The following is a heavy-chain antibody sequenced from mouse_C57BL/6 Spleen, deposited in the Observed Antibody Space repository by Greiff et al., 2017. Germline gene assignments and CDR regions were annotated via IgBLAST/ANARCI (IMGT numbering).Heavy chain of an antibody. CDR1: GYTFTSYW. CDR3: AISAGLYYYWSSSWDY. Sequence: QVQLKQPGAELVKPGASVKLSCKASGYTFTSYWMHWVKQRPGQGLEWIGMIHPNSGSTNYNEKFKSKATLTVDKSSSTAYMQLSSLTSEDSAVYYCAISAGLYYYWSSSWDYWGQGTTLTVSS. V-gene: IGHV1-64*01. D-gene: IGHD1-1*01. J-gene: IGHJ2*01. CDR2: IHPNSGST.